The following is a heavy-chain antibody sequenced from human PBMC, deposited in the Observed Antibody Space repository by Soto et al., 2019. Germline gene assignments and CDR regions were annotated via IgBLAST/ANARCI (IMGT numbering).Heavy chain of an antibody. CDR2: FYHSGTT. V-gene: IGHV4-4*02. CDR1: GGSISSNNW. CDR3: ARVGYSSSWSYFDY. Sequence: SETLSLTCAVSGGSISSNNWWSWVRQPPGKGLEWIGEFYHSGTTNYNPSLKSRVTMSVDKSTNQFSLILSSVTAADTAMYYCARVGYSSSWSYFDYWGQGTLVTVSS. J-gene: IGHJ4*02. D-gene: IGHD6-13*01.